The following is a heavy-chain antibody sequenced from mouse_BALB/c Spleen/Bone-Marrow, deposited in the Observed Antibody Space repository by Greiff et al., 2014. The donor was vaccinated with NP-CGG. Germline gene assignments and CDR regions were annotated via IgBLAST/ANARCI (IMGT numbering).Heavy chain of an antibody. CDR3: TSSRDGYFDV. Sequence: DLVKPGASVKLSCKASGYTFTSYWINWIKQRPGQGLEWIGRIAPGSGSTYYNEMFKGKATLTVGTSSSTAYIQLSRLSSEDSAVYCCTSSRDGYFDVWGAGTTVTVSS. CDR1: GYTFTSYW. J-gene: IGHJ1*01. V-gene: IGHV1S41*01. CDR2: IAPGSGST.